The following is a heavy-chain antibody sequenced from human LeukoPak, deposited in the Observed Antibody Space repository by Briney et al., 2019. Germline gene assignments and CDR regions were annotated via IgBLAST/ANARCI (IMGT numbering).Heavy chain of an antibody. CDR3: VRKWHGAFGI. CDR2: ISDFGVYT. D-gene: IGHD2-8*01. J-gene: IGHJ3*02. CDR1: TFTFSNYA. V-gene: IGHV3-23*01. Sequence: GGSLRLSCAASTFTFSNYAMSWVRQSPGKGLAWVSDISDFGVYTNYVASVKGRFTISRDNSENMLYMQMNSLRAEDTAVYYCVRKWHGAFGIWSQGTMVTVSS.